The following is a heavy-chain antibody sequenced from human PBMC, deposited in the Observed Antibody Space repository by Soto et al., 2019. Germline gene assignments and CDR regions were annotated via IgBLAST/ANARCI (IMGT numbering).Heavy chain of an antibody. J-gene: IGHJ4*01. V-gene: IGHV3-15*05. CDR3: VKEAGPCCEWSHYFDS. CDR1: GFTFSNAW. D-gene: IGHD3-3*01. CDR2: IKGKTDGGTT. Sequence: VGSLRLSCAASGFTFSNAWMSWVRQAPGKGLEWVGRIKGKTDGGTTDYAAPVKGRFTISRDDSKNTLYLQMNFLIYEDTAVYYCVKEAGPCCEWSHYFDSWGRGTQVTVS.